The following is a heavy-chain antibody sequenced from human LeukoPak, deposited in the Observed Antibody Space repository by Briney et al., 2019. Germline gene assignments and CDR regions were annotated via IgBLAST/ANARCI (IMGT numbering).Heavy chain of an antibody. J-gene: IGHJ3*02. D-gene: IGHD4-23*01. CDR3: ARALRLWGGNSGIAFDI. CDR1: GASITSYY. CDR2: IYYSGST. V-gene: IGHV4-59*01. Sequence: SETLSLTCTVSGASITSYYWSWIRQPPGKGLEWIGYIYYSGSTTYKPSLKSRVTISEDMSNNQFSLKLSSVTAADTAVYYCARALRLWGGNSGIAFDIWGQGTMVTVSS.